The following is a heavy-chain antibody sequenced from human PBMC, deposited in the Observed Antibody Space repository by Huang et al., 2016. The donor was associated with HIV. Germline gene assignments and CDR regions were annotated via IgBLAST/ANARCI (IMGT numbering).Heavy chain of an antibody. CDR3: TRSLRRYQAHGLNI. J-gene: IGHJ3*02. CDR1: GFTFTDYW. V-gene: IGHV5-51*01. CDR2: IYPGDHST. Sequence: EEQLVQSGAEVKKPGESLKISCSASGFTFTDYWIAWVRQMPGKGLGWMGIIYPGDHSTNYISSVEGQGRIVDDPPSNTVYLQWNSLKASDTGTYYCTRSLRRYQAHGLNIWGQGTMVTVSP. D-gene: IGHD3-9*01.